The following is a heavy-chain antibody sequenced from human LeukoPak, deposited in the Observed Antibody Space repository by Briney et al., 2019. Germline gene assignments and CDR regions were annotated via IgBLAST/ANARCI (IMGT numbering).Heavy chain of an antibody. V-gene: IGHV3-21*01. J-gene: IGHJ4*02. CDR2: IGSSVTYI. D-gene: IGHD1-26*01. CDR3: ARRVRGSYYFDY. CDR1: GFTFRSYS. Sequence: GGSLRLSCATSGFTFRSYSMNWVRQAPGKGLEWVSSIGSSVTYIYYADSVKGRFTISRDNSKNTPYLQMNSLRAEDTAVYYCARRVRGSYYFDYWGQGTLVTVSS.